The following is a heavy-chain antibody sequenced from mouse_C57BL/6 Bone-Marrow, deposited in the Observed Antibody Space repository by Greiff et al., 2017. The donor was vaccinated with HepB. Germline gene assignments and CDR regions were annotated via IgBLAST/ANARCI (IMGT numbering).Heavy chain of an antibody. CDR1: GYTFTSYW. D-gene: IGHD2-10*02. Sequence: VQLQQPGAELVKPGASVKLSCKASGYTFTSYWMQWVKQRPGQGLEWIGEIDPSDSYTNYNQKFKGKATLTVDTSSSTAYMQRSSLTSEDSAVYYCAPHLGYWGQGTTLTVSS. CDR3: APHLGY. J-gene: IGHJ2*01. V-gene: IGHV1-50*01. CDR2: IDPSDSYT.